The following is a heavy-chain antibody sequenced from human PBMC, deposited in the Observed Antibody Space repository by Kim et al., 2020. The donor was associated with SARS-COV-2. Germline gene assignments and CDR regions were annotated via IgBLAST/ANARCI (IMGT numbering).Heavy chain of an antibody. V-gene: IGHV4-31*02. Sequence: SSNPSLRSRLSVSSDASKNQFSLALNAVTAADTAVYYCARDLLSASVFEIWGPGTMVTVSS. D-gene: IGHD2-8*02. CDR3: ARDLLSASVFEI. J-gene: IGHJ3*02.